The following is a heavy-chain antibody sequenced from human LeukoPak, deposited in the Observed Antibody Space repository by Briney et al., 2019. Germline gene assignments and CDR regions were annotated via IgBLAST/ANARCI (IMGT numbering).Heavy chain of an antibody. D-gene: IGHD3-22*01. CDR3: AREVPDSSGFSPSKVGPFYYFDY. Sequence: VKVSCKVSGYTFTDYYMHWVQQAPGKGLEWMGLVDPEDGETIYAEKFQGRVTITADTSTDTAYMELSSLRSEDTAVYYCAREVPDSSGFSPSKVGPFYYFDYWGQGALVTVSS. CDR1: GYTFTDYY. CDR2: VDPEDGET. V-gene: IGHV1-69-2*01. J-gene: IGHJ4*02.